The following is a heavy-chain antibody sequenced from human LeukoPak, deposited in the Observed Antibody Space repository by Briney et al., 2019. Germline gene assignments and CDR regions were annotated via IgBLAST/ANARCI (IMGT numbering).Heavy chain of an antibody. CDR1: GGSISSGSYY. V-gene: IGHV4-61*02. CDR2: IYTSGST. Sequence: SETLSLTCTVSGGSISSGSYYWSWIRQPAGKGLEWIGRIYTSGSTNYNPSLKSRVTISVDTSKNQSSLKLSSVTAADTAVYYCARGGAAAGDFDYWGQGTLVTVSS. J-gene: IGHJ4*02. CDR3: ARGGAAAGDFDY. D-gene: IGHD6-13*01.